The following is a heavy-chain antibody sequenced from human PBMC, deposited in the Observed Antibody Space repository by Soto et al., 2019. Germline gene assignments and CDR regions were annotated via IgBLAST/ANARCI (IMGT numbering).Heavy chain of an antibody. CDR2: ISGYNGDT. D-gene: IGHD2-8*01. J-gene: IGHJ6*02. CDR3: AKNGHPPYYYYGMDV. CDR1: GYSFSTYG. V-gene: IGHV1-18*01. Sequence: QGQLVQSGAEVKQPGASVKVSCKASGYSFSTYGISWVRQAPGQGLEWMGWISGYNGDTNYAQKFQGRVTMTIDTSTTTAYLELRRLTSDDTAVYFCAKNGHPPYYYYGMDVWGQGTTVTVSS.